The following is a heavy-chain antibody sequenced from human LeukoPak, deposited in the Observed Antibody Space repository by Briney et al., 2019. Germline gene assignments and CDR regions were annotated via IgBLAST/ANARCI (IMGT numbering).Heavy chain of an antibody. V-gene: IGHV4-61*01. Sequence: PSETQSLPCSLWSDLYRLCRYLWPWIRQPPGKGLQYIGYIQYSGSTNYNPSLKSRVTISVDTSKNQFSLKLSSVTAADTAVYYCARYEDRSGYWSTADFDYWGQGTLVTVSS. D-gene: IGHD3-22*01. CDR2: IQYSGST. CDR3: ARYEDRSGYWSTADFDY. CDR1: SDLYRLCRYL. J-gene: IGHJ4*02.